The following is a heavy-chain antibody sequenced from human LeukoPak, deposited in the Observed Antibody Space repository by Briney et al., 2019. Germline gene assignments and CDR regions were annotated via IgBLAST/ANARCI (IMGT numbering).Heavy chain of an antibody. CDR1: VYTFTSYG. Sequence: ASVKVSCKASVYTFTSYGISWVRQAPGQGLEWMGWISAYNGNTNYAQKFQGRVTMTTDTSTSTAYMELRSLRSDDTAVYYCARDAKDIVVVVAAKAVRFDPWGQGTLVTVSS. D-gene: IGHD2-15*01. CDR2: ISAYNGNT. CDR3: ARDAKDIVVVVAAKAVRFDP. V-gene: IGHV1-18*01. J-gene: IGHJ5*02.